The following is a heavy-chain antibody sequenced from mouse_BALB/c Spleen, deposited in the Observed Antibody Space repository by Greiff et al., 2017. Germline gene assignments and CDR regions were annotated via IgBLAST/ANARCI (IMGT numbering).Heavy chain of an antibody. V-gene: IGHV1-82*01. CDR1: GYAFSSSW. Sequence: VQLQQSGPELVKPGASVKISCKASGYAFSSSWMNWVKQRPGQGLEWIGRIYPGDGDTNYNGKFKGKATLTADKSSSTAYMQLSSLTSVDSAVYFCARGGGGFAYWGQGTLVTVSA. J-gene: IGHJ3*01. CDR2: IYPGDGDT. CDR3: ARGGGGFAY.